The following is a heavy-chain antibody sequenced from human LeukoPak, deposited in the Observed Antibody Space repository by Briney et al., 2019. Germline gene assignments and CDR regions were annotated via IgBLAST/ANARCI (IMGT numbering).Heavy chain of an antibody. V-gene: IGHV4-59*08. CDR1: GXSISSYY. CDR3: ARHYYDSAYGFDP. CDR2: IYFSGST. J-gene: IGHJ5*02. D-gene: IGHD3-22*01. Sequence: ETLSLTFTVSGXSISSYYWSWIRQPPGKGLEWIGYIYFSGSTNYNPSLKSRVTMSVDTSKNQFSLKLNSVTAADTAVYYCARHYYDSAYGFDPWGQGTLVTVSS.